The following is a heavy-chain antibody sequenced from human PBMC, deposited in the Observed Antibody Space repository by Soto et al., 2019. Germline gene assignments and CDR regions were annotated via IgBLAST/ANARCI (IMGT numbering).Heavy chain of an antibody. CDR1: GDTFSSYA. CDR2: IIPIFGTA. J-gene: IGHJ6*02. Sequence: VQLVQSGAEVKKPGSSVKVSCKASGDTFSSYAISWVRQAPGQGLEWMGGIIPIFGTANYAQKFQGRVTITAEESTSTAYMELSSLRSEDTAVYYCARDGSGYRSRASPMDVWGQGTTVTVSS. D-gene: IGHD3-22*01. CDR3: ARDGSGYRSRASPMDV. V-gene: IGHV1-69*01.